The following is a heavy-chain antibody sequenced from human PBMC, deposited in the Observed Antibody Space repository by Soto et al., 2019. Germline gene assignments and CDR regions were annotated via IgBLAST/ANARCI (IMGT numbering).Heavy chain of an antibody. CDR1: GGSISSYY. J-gene: IGHJ4*02. V-gene: IGHV4-59*01. CDR2: IYYSGST. Sequence: SETLSLTCTVSGGSISSYYWSWIRQPPGKGLEWIGYIYYSGSTNYNPSLKSRVTISVDTSKNQFSLKLSSVTAADTAVYYCARASRGPTSFDYWGQGTLVTVSS. CDR3: ARASRGPTSFDY.